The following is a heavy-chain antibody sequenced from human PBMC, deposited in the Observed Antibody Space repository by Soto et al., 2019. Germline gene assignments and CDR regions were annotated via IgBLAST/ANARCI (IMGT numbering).Heavy chain of an antibody. J-gene: IGHJ6*02. V-gene: IGHV3-9*01. CDR2: ISWNSGTI. CDR3: AKDGFAFSYYYGLDV. Sequence: LRLSCAASGFTFDDYAMHWVRQAPGKGLEWASGISWNSGTIGYGDSVKGRFTISRDNAKKSLYLQMNSLRAEDTAFYYCAKDGFAFSYYYGLDVWGQGTTVTVSS. CDR1: GFTFDDYA.